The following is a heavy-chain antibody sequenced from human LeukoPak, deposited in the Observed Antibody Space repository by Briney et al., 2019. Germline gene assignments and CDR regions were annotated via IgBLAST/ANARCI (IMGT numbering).Heavy chain of an antibody. J-gene: IGHJ4*02. D-gene: IGHD3-22*01. CDR3: ARHRWLLGTQYYFDY. V-gene: IGHV4-39*01. CDR2: IHYGGST. Sequence: SETLSLTCTVSGGSISSGSYHWGWIRQPPGKGLEWIGSIHYGGSTYYNPSLKSRVTISVDTSKNQFSLKLSSVTAADTAVYYCARHRWLLGTQYYFDYWGQGILVTVSS. CDR1: GGSISSGSYH.